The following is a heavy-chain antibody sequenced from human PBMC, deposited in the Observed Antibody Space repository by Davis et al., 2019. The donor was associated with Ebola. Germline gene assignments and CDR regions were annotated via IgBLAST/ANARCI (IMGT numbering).Heavy chain of an antibody. CDR2: ISSSGTFI. Sequence: GESLKISCAASGFTFRTNWMSWVRQAPGKGLEWVPSISSSGTFIYYADSVKGRFSISCDNAKNSLYLQMNSLRAEDTAVYYCAKEVEPTRPHSNYFDYWGQGTLVTVSS. J-gene: IGHJ4*02. D-gene: IGHD1-1*01. CDR3: AKEVEPTRPHSNYFDY. CDR1: GFTFRTNW. V-gene: IGHV3-21*01.